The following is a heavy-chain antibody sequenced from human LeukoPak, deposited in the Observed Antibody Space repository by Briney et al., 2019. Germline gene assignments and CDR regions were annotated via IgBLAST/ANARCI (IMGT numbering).Heavy chain of an antibody. D-gene: IGHD3-22*01. V-gene: IGHV4-59*01. CDR2: IYYSGST. J-gene: IGHJ4*02. CDR1: GCSISSYY. CDR3: ARGHYYDSSGLFDY. Sequence: PSETLSLTCTVSGCSISSYYWSWIRQPPGKGLEWIGYIYYSGSTNYNPSLKSRVTISVDTSKNQFSLKLSSVTAADTAVYYCARGHYYDSSGLFDYWGQGTLVTVSS.